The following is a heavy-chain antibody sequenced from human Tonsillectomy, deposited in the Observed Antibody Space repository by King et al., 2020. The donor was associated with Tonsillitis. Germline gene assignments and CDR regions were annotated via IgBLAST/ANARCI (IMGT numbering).Heavy chain of an antibody. CDR2: ISYDGSNK. V-gene: IGHV3-30*04. J-gene: IGHJ4*02. CDR1: GFTFSSYA. Sequence: HVQLVESGGGVVQPGRSLRLSCAASGFTFSSYAMHWVRQAPGKGLEWVAVISYDGSNKYYTDSVKGRFTISRDNSKNTLYLQMNSLRAEDTAVYYCARDLDYYDSSGYFYYWGQGGLVTVSS. CDR3: ARDLDYYDSSGYFYY. D-gene: IGHD3-22*01.